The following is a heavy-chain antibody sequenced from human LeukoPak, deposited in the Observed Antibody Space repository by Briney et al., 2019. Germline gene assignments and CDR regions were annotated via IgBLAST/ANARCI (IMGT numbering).Heavy chain of an antibody. CDR2: ISGSGGST. CDR1: GFTFSSYA. D-gene: IGHD6-13*01. V-gene: IGHV3-23*01. J-gene: IGHJ4*02. CDR3: AKGTASGTTYFFDF. Sequence: PGGSLRLSCAASGFTFSSYAMSWVRQAPGKGLEWVSAISGSGGSTYYADSVKGRFTISRDNSKNTVQLQMNSLRAEDTAIYYCAKGTASGTTYFFDFWGQGTLVTVSS.